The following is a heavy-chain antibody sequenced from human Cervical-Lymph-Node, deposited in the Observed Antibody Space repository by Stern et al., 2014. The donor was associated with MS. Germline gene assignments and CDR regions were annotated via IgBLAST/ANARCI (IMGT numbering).Heavy chain of an antibody. CDR3: ARSGGVHGGASFES. CDR2: THCGGST. Sequence: VQLVESGPGLVKPSETLSLTCTVSGDSIDPYYWSWIRQPPGKGLEWIGFTHCGGSTNHSPSPRSRAPISVDRSKNQFFLNLTSRTAADTAVYYCARSGGVHGGASFESWGQGTLVTVSS. J-gene: IGHJ4*02. D-gene: IGHD3-16*01. CDR1: GDSIDPYY. V-gene: IGHV4-59*08.